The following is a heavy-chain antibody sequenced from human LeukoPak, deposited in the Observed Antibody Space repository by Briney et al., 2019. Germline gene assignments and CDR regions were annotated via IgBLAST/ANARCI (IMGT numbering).Heavy chain of an antibody. CDR3: ARERPTGASRVFVVQ. CDR2: MRSGGSYI. CDR1: GFTFSSYA. J-gene: IGHJ4*02. V-gene: IGHV3-21*01. Sequence: GGSLRPSCAASGFTFSSYAMTWVRQAPGKGLEWVSSMRSGGSYIYYADSVRGSFSLYRNNAKNSLYLQMNRLKAEDTAVYYCARERPTGASRVFVVQWGQGTLVTVSS. D-gene: IGHD3-3*01.